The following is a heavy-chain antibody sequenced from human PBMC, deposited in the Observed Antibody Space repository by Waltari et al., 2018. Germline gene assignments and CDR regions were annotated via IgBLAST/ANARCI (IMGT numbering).Heavy chain of an antibody. Sequence: EVQLMESGGGLVQPGGSLRLSCAASGFTFSSDWMPWVRPAPGKGLEWVANIKEDGSEKYYVDSVKGRFTISRDNAKNSLYLQMNSLRVEDAAVYYCARLIGGTLTEYYQWGQGTLVTVPS. J-gene: IGHJ1*01. D-gene: IGHD1-26*01. CDR3: ARLIGGTLTEYYQ. CDR2: IKEDGSEK. CDR1: GFTFSSDW. V-gene: IGHV3-7*01.